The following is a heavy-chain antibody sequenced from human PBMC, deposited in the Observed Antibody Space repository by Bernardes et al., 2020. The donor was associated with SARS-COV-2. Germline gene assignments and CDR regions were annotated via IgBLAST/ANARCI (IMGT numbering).Heavy chain of an antibody. Sequence: GGSLRLFCTASQFTVSNNFMNWVRQAPGKGLEWVGLIYRDGTTHYADSVKGRFTISRDSSTNPLYLQMNSLRADDTAVYYCASGQFITYLPYWGQGTLVTVSS. CDR1: QFTVSNNF. V-gene: IGHV3-53*01. D-gene: IGHD3-16*02. CDR3: ASGQFITYLPY. J-gene: IGHJ4*02. CDR2: IYRDGTT.